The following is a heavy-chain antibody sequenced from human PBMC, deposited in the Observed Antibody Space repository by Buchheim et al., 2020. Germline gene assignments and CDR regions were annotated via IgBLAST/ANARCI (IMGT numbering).Heavy chain of an antibody. CDR3: ATPRTLIVVVPAAFTFGMDV. CDR1: GFTFSSYA. D-gene: IGHD2-2*01. J-gene: IGHJ6*02. Sequence: EVQLLESGGGLVQPGGSLRLSCAASGFTFSSYAMSWVRQAPGKGLERVSAISGSGGSTYYADSVKGRFTISRDNSKNTLYLQMNSLRAEDTAVYYCATPRTLIVVVPAAFTFGMDVWGQGTT. V-gene: IGHV3-23*01. CDR2: ISGSGGST.